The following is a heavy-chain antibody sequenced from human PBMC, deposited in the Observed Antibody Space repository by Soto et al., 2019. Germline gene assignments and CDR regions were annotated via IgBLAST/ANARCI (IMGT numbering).Heavy chain of an antibody. CDR1: GFTFSSYA. D-gene: IGHD6-19*01. Sequence: EVQLVESGGGLVQSGGSLRLSCSASGFTFSSYAMHWVRQAPGKGLEYVSAIKNSGSSTNYADSVKGRFTVSRDNSKNTLYLQMSSQRSEDKAVYYCAVVAGSYYFDSWGHGTLVTVSS. CDR3: AVVAGSYYFDS. V-gene: IGHV3-64D*08. CDR2: IKNSGSST. J-gene: IGHJ4*01.